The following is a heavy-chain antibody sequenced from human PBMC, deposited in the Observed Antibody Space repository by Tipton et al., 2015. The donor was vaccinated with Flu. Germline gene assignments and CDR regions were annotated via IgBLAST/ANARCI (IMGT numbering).Heavy chain of an antibody. CDR2: IYYSGST. CDR1: GGSISSYY. D-gene: IGHD6-19*01. Sequence: TLSLTCTVSGGSISSYYWSWIRQPPGKGLEWIGYIYYSGSTNYNPSLKSRVTISVDTSKNQFSLKLSSVTAADTAVYYCAREEAVAGSDAFDIWGQGTMVTVSS. CDR3: AREEAVAGSDAFDI. V-gene: IGHV4-59*01. J-gene: IGHJ3*02.